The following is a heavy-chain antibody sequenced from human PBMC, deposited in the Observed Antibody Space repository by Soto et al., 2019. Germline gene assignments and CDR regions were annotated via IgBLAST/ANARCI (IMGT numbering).Heavy chain of an antibody. D-gene: IGHD1-20*01. J-gene: IGHJ4*02. Sequence: QITLKESGPTLVKPAQTLALTCTFSGFSLTTDGEGVGWVRQPPGEALEWLALIYWDDDERYSPSLKTRLIITNDPSNNQFVLIMTNVDPVDTATYYCAHSRNRITEDAQVGDFDYWGQGTLVTVSS. V-gene: IGHV2-5*02. CDR2: IYWDDDE. CDR1: GFSLTTDGEG. CDR3: AHSRNRITEDAQVGDFDY.